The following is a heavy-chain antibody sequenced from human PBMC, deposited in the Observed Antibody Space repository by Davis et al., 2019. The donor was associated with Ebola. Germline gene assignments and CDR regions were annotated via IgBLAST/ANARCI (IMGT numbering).Heavy chain of an antibody. D-gene: IGHD2-21*02. CDR3: AAYCGGDCGLDY. J-gene: IGHJ4*02. CDR2: IFPDDSDT. Sequence: GESLKISCKGSGYSFTSYWIGWVRQMPGKGLEWVGIIFPDDSDTRYTPSFQGQVTISVDKSINTAYLQWASLKASDTAMYFCAAYCGGDCGLDYWGQGTLVTVSS. V-gene: IGHV5-51*01. CDR1: GYSFTSYW.